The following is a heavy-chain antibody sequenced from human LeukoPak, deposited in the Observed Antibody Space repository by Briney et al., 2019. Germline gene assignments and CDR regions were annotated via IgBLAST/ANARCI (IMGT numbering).Heavy chain of an antibody. J-gene: IGHJ4*02. CDR3: ARVSYYYDSSGYFDY. CDR2: LFHSGTT. D-gene: IGHD3-22*01. Sequence: PSETLSLTCSVSGYSFSSGFYWGWIRQPPGKGLEWIGSLFHSGTTYYNSSLKSRVTISVDTSKNQFSLKLRSVTAADTAVYYCARVSYYYDSSGYFDYWGQGTLVTVSS. CDR1: GYSFSSGFY. V-gene: IGHV4-38-2*02.